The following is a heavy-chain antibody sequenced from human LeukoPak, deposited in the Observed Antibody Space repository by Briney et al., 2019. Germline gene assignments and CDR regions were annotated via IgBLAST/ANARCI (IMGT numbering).Heavy chain of an antibody. J-gene: IGHJ4*02. CDR2: IYYSGST. CDR3: ARSNYYDSRIAY. V-gene: IGHV4-31*03. D-gene: IGHD3-22*01. Sequence: SETLSLTCTVAGGSISSGGYYWGWIRQHPGKGLEWIGYIYYSGSTYYNPSLKSRVTISVDTSKNQFSLKLSSVTAADTAVYYCARSNYYDSRIAYWGQGTLVTVSS. CDR1: GGSISSGGYY.